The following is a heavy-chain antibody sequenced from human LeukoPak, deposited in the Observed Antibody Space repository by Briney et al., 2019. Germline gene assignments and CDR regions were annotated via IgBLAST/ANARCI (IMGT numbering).Heavy chain of an antibody. CDR1: GGSISSYY. Sequence: SETLSLTCTVSGGSISSYYWSWIRQPPGKGLEWIGYIYYSGSTNYNPSLKSRVTISVDTSKNQFSLKLSSVTAADTAVYYCARVVGYCSSTSCFNDAFDIWGQGTIVTVSS. D-gene: IGHD2-2*01. V-gene: IGHV4-59*01. CDR3: ARVVGYCSSTSCFNDAFDI. CDR2: IYYSGST. J-gene: IGHJ3*02.